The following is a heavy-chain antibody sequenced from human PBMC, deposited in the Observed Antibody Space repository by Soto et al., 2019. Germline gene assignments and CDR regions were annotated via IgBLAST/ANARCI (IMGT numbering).Heavy chain of an antibody. CDR2: IFYSGST. Sequence: SETLSLTCTVSGGSISSYYWTWIRQPPGKGLEWIGYIFYSGSTNYNPSLKSRVTISVDTSKNQFSLKLFSVTAADTAVYYCARHYSAYSSSDWFDPWGQGTLVTVS. V-gene: IGHV4-59*08. D-gene: IGHD6-6*01. CDR1: GGSISSYY. CDR3: ARHYSAYSSSDWFDP. J-gene: IGHJ5*02.